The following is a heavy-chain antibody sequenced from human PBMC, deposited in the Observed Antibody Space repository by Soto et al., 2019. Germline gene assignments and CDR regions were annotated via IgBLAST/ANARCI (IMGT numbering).Heavy chain of an antibody. CDR3: ARDLGYSSSWNVCYYYDMDV. Sequence: VGSLRLSCAASGFTFSSYTMNWVRQAPGKGLEWVSSITSISTYIYYADSVKGRFTISRDNTKNSLYLQMNRLRAEDTAVYYCARDLGYSSSWNVCYYYDMDVWGQGTTVTVSS. V-gene: IGHV3-21*01. D-gene: IGHD6-13*01. CDR2: ITSISTYI. J-gene: IGHJ6*02. CDR1: GFTFSSYT.